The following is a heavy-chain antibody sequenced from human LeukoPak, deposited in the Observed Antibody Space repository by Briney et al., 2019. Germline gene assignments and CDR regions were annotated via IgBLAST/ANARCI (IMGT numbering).Heavy chain of an antibody. CDR2: ISSGGTP. CDR3: AKNTAYYDFWSGSYYFDY. V-gene: IGHV3-23*01. CDR1: GFTFTSSA. D-gene: IGHD3-3*01. Sequence: GSLRLSCGASGFTFTSSAMTWVRQAPGKGLEWVSAISSGGTPYYAASVRGRFIISRDTSTNTLYLQVKSLTAEDTAVYYCAKNTAYYDFWSGSYYFDYWGQGTLVTVSS. J-gene: IGHJ4*02.